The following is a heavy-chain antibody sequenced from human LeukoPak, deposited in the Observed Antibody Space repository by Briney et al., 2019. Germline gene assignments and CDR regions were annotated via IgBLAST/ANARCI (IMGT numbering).Heavy chain of an antibody. CDR2: IWYDGSNK. Sequence: GGSLRLSCAASGFTFSMYWVSWVRQAPGKGLEWVAVIWYDGSNKYYADSVKGRFTISRDNSKNTLYLQMNSLRAEDTAVYYCARDGGSYLFDYWGQGTLVTVSS. J-gene: IGHJ4*02. D-gene: IGHD1-26*01. CDR1: GFTFSMYW. V-gene: IGHV3-33*07. CDR3: ARDGGSYLFDY.